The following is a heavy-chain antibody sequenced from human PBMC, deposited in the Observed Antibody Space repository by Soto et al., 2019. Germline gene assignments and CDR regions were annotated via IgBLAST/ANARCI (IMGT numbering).Heavy chain of an antibody. J-gene: IGHJ2*01. D-gene: IGHD1-26*01. CDR3: ASLPRVDGGTGGRYLDL. CDR2: IRDKVSNYAT. V-gene: IGHV3-73*02. Sequence: QLVESGGGLVQPGGSLKLSCAASGFTFSGTAMHWVRRASGRGLEWVGRIRDKVSNYATTYAASVTGRFIISRDDSKYTAYLQLNSLNTEDTAVYYSASLPRVDGGTGGRYLDLWGRGTLVTVSS. CDR1: GFTFSGTA.